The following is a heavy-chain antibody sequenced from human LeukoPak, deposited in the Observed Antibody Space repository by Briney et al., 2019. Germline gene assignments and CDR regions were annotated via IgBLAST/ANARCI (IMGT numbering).Heavy chain of an antibody. CDR1: GFTFSSYA. D-gene: IGHD3-9*01. J-gene: IGHJ5*02. Sequence: GRSLRLSCAASGFTFSSYAMRWVRQAPGKGLEWVAVISYDGSNKYYADSVKGRFTISRDNSKNTLYLQMNSLRAEDTAVYYCARERLRPKLRYFDSGWFDPWGQGTLVTVSS. CDR2: ISYDGSNK. CDR3: ARERLRPKLRYFDSGWFDP. V-gene: IGHV3-30*04.